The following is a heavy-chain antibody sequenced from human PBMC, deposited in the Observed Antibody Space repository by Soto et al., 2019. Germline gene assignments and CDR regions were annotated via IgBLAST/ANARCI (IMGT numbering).Heavy chain of an antibody. CDR1: GFTFRRYA. CDR3: APPGGSADY. D-gene: IGHD3-16*01. Sequence: EVQLLESGGGLVQPGGSLRLSCAVSGFTFRRYAMSWVRQAPGKGLEWVSAISDRGSSIYYADSVKGRFTISRDNSKNMLYLQMNSLRAEDTALYYCAPPGGSADYWGQGTLVTVSS. V-gene: IGHV3-23*01. J-gene: IGHJ4*02. CDR2: ISDRGSSI.